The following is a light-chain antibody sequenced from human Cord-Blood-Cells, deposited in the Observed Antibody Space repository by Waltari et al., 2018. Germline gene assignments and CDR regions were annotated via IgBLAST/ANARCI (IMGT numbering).Light chain of an antibody. CDR1: QSLLHSNGYNY. CDR2: LGS. Sequence: IVMTQSPLSLPVTPGEPASIACRSSQSLLHSNGYNYLDWYLQKPGQSPQLLISLGSNRASGVPDRFSGSGSGTDFTLKISRVEGEDVGVYYCMQALQTPRTFGQGTKVEIK. V-gene: IGKV2-28*01. J-gene: IGKJ1*01. CDR3: MQALQTPRT.